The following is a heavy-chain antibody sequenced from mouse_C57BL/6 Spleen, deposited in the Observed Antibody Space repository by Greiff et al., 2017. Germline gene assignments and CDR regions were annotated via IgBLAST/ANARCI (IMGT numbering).Heavy chain of an antibody. CDR3: AREGPYRGYAMDY. D-gene: IGHD2-10*01. J-gene: IGHJ4*01. CDR1: GYTFTDYY. V-gene: IGHV1-76*01. CDR2: IYPGSGNT. Sequence: QVHVKQSGAELVRPGASVKLSCKASGYTFTDYYINWVKQRPGQGLEWIARIYPGSGNTYYNEKFKGKATLTAEKSSSTAYMQLSSLTSEDSAVYFCAREGPYRGYAMDYWGQGTSVTGSS.